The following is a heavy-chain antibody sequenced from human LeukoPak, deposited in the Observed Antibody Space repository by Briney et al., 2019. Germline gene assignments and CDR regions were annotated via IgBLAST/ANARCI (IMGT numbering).Heavy chain of an antibody. V-gene: IGHV1-46*01. J-gene: IGHJ3*02. CDR3: ARASPPAGDAFDI. CDR1: GYTFTGYY. Sequence: ASVKVSCKASGYTFTGYYMHWVRQAPGQGLEWMGIINPSGGSTSYAQKFQGRVTMTRGMSTSTVYMELSSLRSEDTAVYYCARASPPAGDAFDIWGQGTMVTVSS. CDR2: INPSGGST. D-gene: IGHD1-14*01.